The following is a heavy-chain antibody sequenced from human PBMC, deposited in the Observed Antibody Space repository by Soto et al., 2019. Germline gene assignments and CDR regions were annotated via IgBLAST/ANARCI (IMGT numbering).Heavy chain of an antibody. J-gene: IGHJ4*02. CDR3: ARDLGDYAFDY. CDR1: GYTFTGYY. CDR2: INPNSGGT. D-gene: IGHD4-17*01. Sequence: ASVKVSCKASGYTFTGYYMHWVRQAPGQGLEWMGWINPNSGGTNYAQRFQGWVTMTRDTSISTAYMELSRLRSDDTAVYYCARDLGDYAFDYWGQGTLVTVSS. V-gene: IGHV1-2*04.